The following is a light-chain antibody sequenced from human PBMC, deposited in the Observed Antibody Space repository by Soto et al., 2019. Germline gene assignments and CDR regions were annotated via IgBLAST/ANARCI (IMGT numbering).Light chain of an antibody. Sequence: DVQMTQSPSTLSASVGDRVTITCRASQSIRNSLAWYQQKPGKAPTLLIYQASTLEGGVPSRFSGSGSGTEFTLTISSLQPDDFATYYCQQYSNYLYTFGQGTKLEI. J-gene: IGKJ2*01. V-gene: IGKV1-5*03. CDR3: QQYSNYLYT. CDR1: QSIRNS. CDR2: QAS.